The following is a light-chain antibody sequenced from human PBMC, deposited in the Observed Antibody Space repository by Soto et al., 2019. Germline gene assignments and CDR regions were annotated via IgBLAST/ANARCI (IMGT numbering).Light chain of an antibody. J-gene: IGKJ5*01. Sequence: DIQMTQSPSTLSSSVGDRVTITCRASQTISTWLAWYQHKPGKAPNLLIYDASTLMSGVPSRFSGSGSGTEFTLTISSLQPGDFETYYCQQSETYPLTFGQGTRLEIK. V-gene: IGKV1-5*01. CDR1: QTISTW. CDR3: QQSETYPLT. CDR2: DAS.